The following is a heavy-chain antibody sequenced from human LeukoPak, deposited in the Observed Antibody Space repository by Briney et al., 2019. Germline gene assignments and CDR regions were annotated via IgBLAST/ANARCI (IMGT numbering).Heavy chain of an antibody. Sequence: SETLSLTCAVYGGSFSGYYWSWIRQPPGKGLEWIGEINHSGSTNYIPSLESRVTLSVDTSKNQFSLNLNSVTAADTAVYYCARGDFVSYYYYMDVWGKGTTVTISS. J-gene: IGHJ6*03. CDR3: ARGDFVSYYYYMDV. D-gene: IGHD3-3*01. CDR2: INHSGST. CDR1: GGSFSGYY. V-gene: IGHV4-34*01.